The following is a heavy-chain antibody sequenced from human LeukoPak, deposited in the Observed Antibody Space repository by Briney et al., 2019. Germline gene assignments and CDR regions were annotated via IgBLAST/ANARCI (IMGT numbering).Heavy chain of an antibody. CDR1: GFIFNNHA. J-gene: IGHJ4*02. CDR3: VRGLPFDY. D-gene: IGHD4-11*01. CDR2: ISYDGENK. V-gene: IGHV3-30*04. Sequence: GGSLRLSCAVSGFIFNNHAMHWVRQAPGKGLEWVALISYDGENKYYADSVKGRFTIPRDIPKNTLYLQMNSLRGEDTALYYCVRGLPFDYWGQGTLVTVPS.